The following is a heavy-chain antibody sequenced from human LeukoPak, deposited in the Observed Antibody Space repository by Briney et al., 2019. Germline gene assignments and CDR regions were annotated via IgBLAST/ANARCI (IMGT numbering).Heavy chain of an antibody. D-gene: IGHD3-3*01. Sequence: SSETLSLTCTVSGGSISSYYWSWIRQPPGKGLEWIGYIYDSGSTNYNPSLKSRVTISVDTSKNQFSLKLSSVTAADTAVYYCARARITIFGVAYYYYGMDVWGQGTTVIVSS. CDR3: ARARITIFGVAYYYYGMDV. CDR2: IYDSGST. CDR1: GGSISSYY. V-gene: IGHV4-59*01. J-gene: IGHJ6*02.